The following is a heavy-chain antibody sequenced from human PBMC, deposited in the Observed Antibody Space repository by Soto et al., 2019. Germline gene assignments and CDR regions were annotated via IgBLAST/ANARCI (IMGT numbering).Heavy chain of an antibody. CDR1: GGSISSGGYY. D-gene: IGHD4-17*01. J-gene: IGHJ4*02. CDR3: ARSSTVPSHTFDY. Sequence: PSETLSLTCTVSGGSISSGGYYWSWIRQHPGKGLEWIGYIYYSGSTYYNPSLKSRVTISVDTSKNQFSLKLSSVTAADTAVYYCARSSTVPSHTFDYWGQGTLVTVSS. CDR2: IYYSGST. V-gene: IGHV4-31*03.